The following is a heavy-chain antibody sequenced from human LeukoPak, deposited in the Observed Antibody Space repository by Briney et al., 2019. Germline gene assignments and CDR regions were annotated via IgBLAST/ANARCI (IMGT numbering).Heavy chain of an antibody. Sequence: ASVKVSCKASGYILTNYYIHCVRQAPGQGLEWMGIINPSGGYTTYAQKFQGRLTMTRDVSTSTVYMELSSLTSDDTAVYYCGRDLNRSGYTREGRFDPWGQGTLVTVSS. CDR3: GRDLNRSGYTREGRFDP. CDR2: INPSGGYT. J-gene: IGHJ5*02. V-gene: IGHV1-46*01. D-gene: IGHD3-22*01. CDR1: GYILTNYY.